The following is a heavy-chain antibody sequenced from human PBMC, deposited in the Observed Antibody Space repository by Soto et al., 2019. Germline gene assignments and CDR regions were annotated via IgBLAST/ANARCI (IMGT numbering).Heavy chain of an antibody. CDR1: GDTFTSYG. CDR3: ARSNYDFCSVDPAWWALPDP. V-gene: IGHV1-18*04. CDR2: ISAYNGNT. Sequence: ASVKVSCKASGDTFTSYGISWVRQAPGQGLEWMGWISAYNGNTNYAQKLQGRVTMTTDTSTSTAYMELRSLRSDDTAVYYCARSNYDFCSVDPAWWALPDPSGQGTLVTVSS. J-gene: IGHJ5*02. D-gene: IGHD3-3*01.